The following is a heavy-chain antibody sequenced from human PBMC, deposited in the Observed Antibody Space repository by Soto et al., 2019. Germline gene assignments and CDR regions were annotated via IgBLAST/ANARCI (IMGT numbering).Heavy chain of an antibody. V-gene: IGHV3-7*01. J-gene: IGHJ1*01. CDR3: ARRGVVGAKGAEYFQH. Sequence: EVQLVESGGGLVQPGGSLRLSCAASGFTFSSYWMSWVRQAPGKGLEWVANIKQDGSEKYYVDSVKGRFTISRDNAKNSRYQQMNRLRGEDTAVYYCARRGVVGAKGAEYFQHWGQGTLVTVSS. CDR2: IKQDGSEK. D-gene: IGHD1-26*01. CDR1: GFTFSSYW.